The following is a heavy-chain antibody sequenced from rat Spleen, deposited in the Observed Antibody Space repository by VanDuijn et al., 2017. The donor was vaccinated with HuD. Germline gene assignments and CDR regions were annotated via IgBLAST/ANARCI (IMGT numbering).Heavy chain of an antibody. J-gene: IGHJ2*01. D-gene: IGHD4-3*01. CDR3: ATNSGPSY. CDR2: ISYNGGST. V-gene: IGHV5-29*01. Sequence: EVQLVETGGDLVQPGRSLKLSCVASGFTFSNCDMAWVRQAPKKGLEWVAYISYNGGSTYYRDSVKGRFTISRDNRKSTLYLQMDSLRSEDTATYYCATNSGPSYWGQGVMVTVSS. CDR1: GFTFSNCD.